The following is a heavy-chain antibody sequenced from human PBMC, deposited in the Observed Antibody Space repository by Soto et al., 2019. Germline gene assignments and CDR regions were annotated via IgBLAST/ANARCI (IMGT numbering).Heavy chain of an antibody. J-gene: IGHJ4*02. Sequence: SQTLSLTCAISGDSVSSNSAAWNWIRQSPSRGLEWLGRTYYRSKWYNDYAVSVKSRITINPDTSKNQFSLQLNSVTPEDTAVYYXARSSIIVVVITGPFDYWGQGTLVTVSS. CDR1: GDSVSSNSAA. CDR2: TYYRSKWYN. V-gene: IGHV6-1*01. D-gene: IGHD3-22*01. CDR3: ARSSIIVVVITGPFDY.